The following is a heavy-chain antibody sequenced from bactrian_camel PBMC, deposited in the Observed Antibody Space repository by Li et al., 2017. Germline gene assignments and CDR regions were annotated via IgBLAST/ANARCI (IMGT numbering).Heavy chain of an antibody. D-gene: IGHD2*01. CDR1: GSTHSRDC. CDR3: AADSVGPIGMLDPQPTDFNY. V-gene: IGHV3S10*01. Sequence: DVQLVESGGGSVQPVGSMRLSCEFSGSTHSRDCMGWFRQTPGADRRELVASIDKDGATTYTDSVKGRFTISQENGKNTTFLQMNSLKVEDTAMYYCAADSVGPIGMLDPQPTDFNYWGQGTQVTVS. J-gene: IGHJ6*01. CDR2: IDKDGAT.